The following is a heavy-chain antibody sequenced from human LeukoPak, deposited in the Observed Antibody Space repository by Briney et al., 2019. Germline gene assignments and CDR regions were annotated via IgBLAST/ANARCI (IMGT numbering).Heavy chain of an antibody. CDR2: MNPSSGNT. J-gene: IGHJ3*02. V-gene: IGHV1-8*01. D-gene: IGHD3-3*01. CDR1: GYTFTGYD. Sequence: ASVKVSCKASGYTFTGYDINWVRQATRQGLEWMGWMNPSSGNTGYAQKFQGRVTMTRNTSISTAYMELSSLRSEDTAVYYCARVGSFWSGYYGYHDAFDIWGQGTMVTVSS. CDR3: ARVGSFWSGYYGYHDAFDI.